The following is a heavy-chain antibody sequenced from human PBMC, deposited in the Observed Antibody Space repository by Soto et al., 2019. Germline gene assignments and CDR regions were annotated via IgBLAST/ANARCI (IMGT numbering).Heavy chain of an antibody. D-gene: IGHD3-10*01. V-gene: IGHV4-30-4*01. CDR1: GGSISSGDYY. CDR3: ANWGYYYGSGKPEPQG. CDR2: IYYSGST. J-gene: IGHJ4*02. Sequence: QVQLQESGPGLVKPSQTLSLTCTVSGGSISSGDYYWSWIRQPPGKGLEWIGYIYYSGSTYYNPSLKSRVTISVDTSKNQFSLKLSSVTAADTAVYYCANWGYYYGSGKPEPQGWGQGTLVTVSS.